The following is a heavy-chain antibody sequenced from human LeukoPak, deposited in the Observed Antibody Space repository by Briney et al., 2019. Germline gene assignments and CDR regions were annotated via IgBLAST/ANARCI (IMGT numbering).Heavy chain of an antibody. CDR3: AKRFSSVWYYFGN. D-gene: IGHD6-19*01. J-gene: IGHJ4*02. V-gene: IGHV3-30*18. Sequence: GGSLRLSCAASGFTFSNYAMRWVRQAPGKGLEWVAVISYDGSNKYYADSVKGRFTISRDNSKNTVYLQMNSLRAEDTAVYYCAKRFSSVWYYFGNWGQGTLVTVSS. CDR2: ISYDGSNK. CDR1: GFTFSNYA.